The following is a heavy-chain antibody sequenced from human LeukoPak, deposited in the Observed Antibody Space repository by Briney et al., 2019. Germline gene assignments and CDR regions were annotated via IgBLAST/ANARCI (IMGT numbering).Heavy chain of an antibody. D-gene: IGHD1-26*01. J-gene: IGHJ3*02. V-gene: IGHV4-59*08. Sequence: SETLSFTRPVSGGFISSYYWSWIRQPPAKGLESIGYIYYSGSTNYNPSLKSRVTISVDTSKNQFSLKLSSVTAADTAVYYCAGTPIVGAHDAFDIWGQGTMVTVSS. CDR2: IYYSGST. CDR1: GGFISSYY. CDR3: AGTPIVGAHDAFDI.